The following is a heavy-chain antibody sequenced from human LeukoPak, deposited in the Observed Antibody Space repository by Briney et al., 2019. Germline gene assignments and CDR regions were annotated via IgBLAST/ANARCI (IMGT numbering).Heavy chain of an antibody. CDR2: ISDSGGKT. CDR3: AKDPGTITMIVVVSLDY. CDR1: GFTFSKYA. D-gene: IGHD3-22*01. V-gene: IGHV3-23*01. Sequence: PGGSLRLSCVASGFTFSKYAVSWVRQAPGKGLEWVSSISDSGGKTYYADSVKGRFTISRDNSKNTFYLQMNSLRADDTAVYYCAKDPGTITMIVVVSLDYWGQGTLVTVSS. J-gene: IGHJ4*02.